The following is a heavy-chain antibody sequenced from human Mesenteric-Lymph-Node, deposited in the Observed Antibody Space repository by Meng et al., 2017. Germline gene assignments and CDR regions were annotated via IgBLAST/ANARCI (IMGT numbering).Heavy chain of an antibody. J-gene: IGHJ4*02. CDR1: GGSLSVYY. CDR2: INHRGST. V-gene: IGHV4-34*01. Sequence: VQLTPWGAGLLKPSETLSFTWAVYGGSLSVYYWSWIRQPPGKGLEWIGEINHRGSTTSTPSLKSRVTISVDTSKNQFSLKLSSVTAADTAVYYCASRSSGAYYFDYWGQGTLVTVSS. CDR3: ASRSSGAYYFDY. D-gene: IGHD6-19*01.